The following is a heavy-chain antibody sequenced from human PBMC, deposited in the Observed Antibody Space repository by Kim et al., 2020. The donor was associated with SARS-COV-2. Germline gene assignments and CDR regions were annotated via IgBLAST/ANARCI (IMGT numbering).Heavy chain of an antibody. J-gene: IGHJ6*02. CDR3: ATDYVNYDYYYSMDV. V-gene: IGHV3-48*03. Sequence: GGSLRLSCVASGFTFRNYEMNWVRLAPGKGLEWVSPISGSGGTKDYADSVKGRFTISRDNAKNSLYLQINSLRAEDTALYYCATDYVNYDYYYSMDVWGQGTTVTVSS. CDR1: GFTFRNYE. CDR2: ISGSGGTK. D-gene: IGHD4-17*01.